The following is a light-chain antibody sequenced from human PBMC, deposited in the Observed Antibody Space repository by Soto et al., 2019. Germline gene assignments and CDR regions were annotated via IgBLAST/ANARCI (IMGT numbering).Light chain of an antibody. J-gene: IGLJ1*01. CDR3: CSYAGSYKGYV. CDR1: SSDVGGYNY. Sequence: QSVLTQPRSVCGSPGQSVSISCTGTSSDVGGYNYVSWYQQHPGKAPKLMIYDVSKRPSGVPDRFSGSKSGNTASLTISGLQAEDEADYYCCSYAGSYKGYVFGTGTKLTVL. CDR2: DVS. V-gene: IGLV2-11*01.